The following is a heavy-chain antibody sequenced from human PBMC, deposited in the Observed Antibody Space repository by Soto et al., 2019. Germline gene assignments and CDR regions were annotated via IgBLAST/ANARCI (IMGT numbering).Heavy chain of an antibody. CDR1: GDAISSSSRY. CDR2: IYYSGRISNSGST. J-gene: IGHJ5*02. D-gene: IGHD4-17*01. CDR3: AKLPWADYGGIFDP. Sequence: SETLSLTCAVSGDAISSSSRYWAWVRQPPGKGLEWIGNIYYSGRISNSGSTYYNPSLKSRATISVDTSKNQFSPKLGSVTAADTAVYYCAKLPWADYGGIFDPWGQGTLVTVSS. V-gene: IGHV4-39*07.